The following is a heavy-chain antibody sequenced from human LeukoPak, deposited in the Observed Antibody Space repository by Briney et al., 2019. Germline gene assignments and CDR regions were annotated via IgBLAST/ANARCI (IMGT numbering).Heavy chain of an antibody. CDR3: ARDYNSLYGSSTSCSH. V-gene: IGHV3-33*01. Sequence: GRSLRLSCAASGFTFSSYGMHWVRQAPGKGLEWVAVIWYDGSNKYYADSVKGRFTISRDNSKNTLYLQMNSLRAEDTAVYCCARDYNSLYGSSTSCSHWGQGTLVTVSS. CDR2: IWYDGSNK. J-gene: IGHJ4*02. CDR1: GFTFSSYG. D-gene: IGHD2-2*01.